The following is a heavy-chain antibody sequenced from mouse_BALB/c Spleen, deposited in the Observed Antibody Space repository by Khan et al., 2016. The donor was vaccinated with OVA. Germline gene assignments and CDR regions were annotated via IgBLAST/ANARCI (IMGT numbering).Heavy chain of an antibody. CDR3: ARVHGGDFDY. CDR1: GYSITSDYA. V-gene: IGHV3-2*02. Sequence: EVQLQESGPGLVKPSQSLSLTCTVTGYSITSDYAWNWIRQFPGNKLEWLGYISYSGNTKYNPSLKSRISVTRDTSKNQFFLQLNSVTTEDTATYYCARVHGGDFDYWGKGTTLTVSS. J-gene: IGHJ2*01. CDR2: ISYSGNT.